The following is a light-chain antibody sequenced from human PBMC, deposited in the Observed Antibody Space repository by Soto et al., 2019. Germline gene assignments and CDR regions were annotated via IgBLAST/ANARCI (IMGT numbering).Light chain of an antibody. CDR1: QSVSSY. J-gene: IGKJ4*01. CDR3: QQRSNWLP. V-gene: IGKV3-11*01. CDR2: DAS. Sequence: EIVLTQSPATLSLSPGERATLSCRASQSVSSYLAWYQQKPGQAPRLLIYDASNRATGIPARFSGSGSGTDFTLTISSLEPEDFAVSSSQQRSNWLPFGG.